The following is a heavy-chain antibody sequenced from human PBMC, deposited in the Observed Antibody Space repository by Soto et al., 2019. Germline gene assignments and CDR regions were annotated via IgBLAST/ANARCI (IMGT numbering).Heavy chain of an antibody. CDR2: IYYSGST. CDR1: GGSISSYY. Sequence: QVQLQESGPGLVKPSETLSLTCTVSGGSISSYYWSWIRQPPGKGLEWIGYIYYSGSTNYNPSLKSRVTISVDTSKNQFSLKLSSVTAADTAVYYCARISGYYFRPYYYGMDVWGQGTTVTVSS. CDR3: ARISGYYFRPYYYGMDV. J-gene: IGHJ6*02. V-gene: IGHV4-59*01. D-gene: IGHD3-22*01.